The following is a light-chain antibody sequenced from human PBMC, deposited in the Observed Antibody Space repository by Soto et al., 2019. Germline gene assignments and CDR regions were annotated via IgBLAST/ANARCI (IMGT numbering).Light chain of an antibody. CDR1: STAVGGYSF. V-gene: IGLV2-8*01. Sequence: QSALTQPPSASGSPGQSVTISCTGTSTAVGGYSFVSWYQHLPAKPPKHIIYEVDNRPSGAPERVSGSKSGNTASLAVSGVQTEGEADYYCSSYAGAKFDVFGSGTKLTVL. CDR3: SSYAGAKFDV. CDR2: EVD. J-gene: IGLJ1*01.